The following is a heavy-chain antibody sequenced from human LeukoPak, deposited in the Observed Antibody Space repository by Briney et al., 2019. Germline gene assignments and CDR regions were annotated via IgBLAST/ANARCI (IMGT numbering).Heavy chain of an antibody. CDR2: INAGNGNT. CDR3: ARKLGRGGSSGWYYDY. Sequence: ASVKVSCKASGYTFTSYAMHWVRQAPGQRLEWMGWINAGNGNTKYSQKFQGRVTITRDTSASTAYMELSSLRSEDTAVYYCARKLGRGGSSGWYYDYWGQGTLVTVSS. J-gene: IGHJ4*02. V-gene: IGHV1-3*01. CDR1: GYTFTSYA. D-gene: IGHD6-13*01.